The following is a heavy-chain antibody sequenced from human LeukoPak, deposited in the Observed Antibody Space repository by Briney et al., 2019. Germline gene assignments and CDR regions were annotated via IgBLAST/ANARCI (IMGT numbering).Heavy chain of an antibody. CDR2: ISGGGVHT. D-gene: IGHD3-22*01. Sequence: GGSLRLSCGASGFIFSKYAMSWVRQAPGKGLEWVSAISGGGVHTYYADSVKGRFTISRDNYKNMIYLQMNSLRVEDTAVYYCAKDQSIEKWLSFHYWGQGTLVTVSS. V-gene: IGHV3-23*01. CDR3: AKDQSIEKWLSFHY. CDR1: GFIFSKYA. J-gene: IGHJ4*02.